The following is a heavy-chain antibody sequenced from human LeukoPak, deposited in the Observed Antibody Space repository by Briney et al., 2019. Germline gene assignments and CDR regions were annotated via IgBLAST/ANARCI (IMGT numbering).Heavy chain of an antibody. CDR1: GDSISSYF. Sequence: PSETLSLTCTVSGDSISSYFWSWIRQPPGKGLEWIGYIYYNERSNYNPSLRSRVTISIDTSKNQFSLKLNSVTAADTAVYYCAAESERCLLRSWGQGTLVTVSS. V-gene: IGHV4-59*03. J-gene: IGHJ4*02. D-gene: IGHD1-26*01. CDR3: AAESERCLLRS. CDR2: IYYNERS.